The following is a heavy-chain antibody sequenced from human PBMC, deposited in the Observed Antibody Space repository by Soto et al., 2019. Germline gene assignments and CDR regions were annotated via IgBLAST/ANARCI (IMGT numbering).Heavy chain of an antibody. V-gene: IGHV4-39*01. CDR1: GGSISSSSYY. Sequence: QLQLQESGPGLVKPSETLSLTCTVSGGSISSSSYYWGWIRQPPGKGLEWIGSIYYSGSTYYNPSLKSRVPISGDTSKNQFSLKLSSVTAADTAVYYCARQALVLRYCDWFNNWFDPWGQGTLVTVSS. D-gene: IGHD3-9*01. CDR3: ARQALVLRYCDWFNNWFDP. CDR2: IYYSGST. J-gene: IGHJ5*02.